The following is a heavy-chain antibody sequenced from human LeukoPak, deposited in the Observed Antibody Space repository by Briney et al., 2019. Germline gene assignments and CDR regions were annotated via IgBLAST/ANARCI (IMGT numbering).Heavy chain of an antibody. D-gene: IGHD3-10*01. V-gene: IGHV4-34*08. CDR3: AIPYGSGSYYFDY. CDR1: GFTFSSYS. CDR2: INHSGST. Sequence: GSLRLSCAASGFTFSSYSMNWVRQAPGKGLEWIGEINHSGSTNYNPSLKSRVTISVDTSKNQFSLKLSSVTAADTAVYYCAIPYGSGSYYFDYWGQGTLVTVSS. J-gene: IGHJ4*02.